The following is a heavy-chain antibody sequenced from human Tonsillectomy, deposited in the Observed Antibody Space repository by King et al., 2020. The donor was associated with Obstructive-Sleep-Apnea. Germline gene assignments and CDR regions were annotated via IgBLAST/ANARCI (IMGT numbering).Heavy chain of an antibody. Sequence: VQLQESGPGLVKPSETLSVTCTVSADSISNHYWSWIRQPPGKGLEWIGYMYYSGNSNYNPSLKSRVTISVDTSKIQFSLRLSSVTAADTAVYYCARHRGVEDYGGYGDYFDYWGQGTLVTVSS. J-gene: IGHJ4*02. CDR2: MYYSGNS. V-gene: IGHV4-59*08. CDR1: ADSISNHY. CDR3: ARHRGVEDYGGYGDYFDY. D-gene: IGHD5-12*01.